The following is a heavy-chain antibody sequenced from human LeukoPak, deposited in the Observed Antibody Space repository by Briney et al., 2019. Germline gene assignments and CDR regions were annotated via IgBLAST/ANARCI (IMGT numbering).Heavy chain of an antibody. J-gene: IGHJ4*02. CDR2: FDPEDGET. V-gene: IGHV1-24*01. CDR1: GYTLTELS. D-gene: IGHD3-16*02. CDR3: ARAPRSLRYIDY. Sequence: ASVKVSCKVSGYTLTELSMHWVRQAPGKGLEWMGGFDPEDGETIYAQKFQGRVTMTEDTSTDTAYMGLSSLRSEDTAVYYCARAPRSLRYIDYWGQGTLVTVSS.